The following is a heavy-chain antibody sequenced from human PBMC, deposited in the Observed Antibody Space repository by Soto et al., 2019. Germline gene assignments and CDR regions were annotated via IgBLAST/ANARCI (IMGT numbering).Heavy chain of an antibody. CDR3: ARDPLYCTNGVCYGCGMDV. V-gene: IGHV1-18*01. D-gene: IGHD2-8*01. CDR1: GYTFTSYG. CDR2: ISAYNGNT. Sequence: QVQLVQSGAEVKKPGASVKVSCKASGYTFTSYGISWVRQAPGQGLEWMGWISAYNGNTNYAQKLQGRVTMTTDTSTSTAYMELSSLRSDDTAVYYCARDPLYCTNGVCYGCGMDVWGQGTTVTVSS. J-gene: IGHJ6*02.